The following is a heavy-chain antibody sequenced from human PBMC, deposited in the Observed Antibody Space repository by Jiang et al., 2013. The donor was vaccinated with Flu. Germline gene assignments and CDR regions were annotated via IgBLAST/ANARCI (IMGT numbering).Heavy chain of an antibody. Sequence: GSGLVKPSETLSLTCSVSGGSISSYYWSWIRQPPGKGLEWIGQTHHSGNTHYNASLKSRVTISVDTSKNQFSLRLNTVTATDTAVYYCANWGGSGFGAAYVDSWGQGNPGHRLF. CDR2: THHSGNT. CDR1: GGSISSYY. J-gene: IGHJ4*02. D-gene: IGHD7-27*01. V-gene: IGHV4-59*08. CDR3: ANWGGSGFGAAYVDS.